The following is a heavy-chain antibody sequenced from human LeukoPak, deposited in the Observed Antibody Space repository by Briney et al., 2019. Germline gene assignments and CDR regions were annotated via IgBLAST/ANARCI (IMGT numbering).Heavy chain of an antibody. Sequence: GGSLRLSCAASGFTFSSYGMHWVRQAPGKGLEWVAFIRYDGSNKYYADSVKGRFTISRDNSKNTLYLQMNSLRAEDTAVYYCAKAGPLAYCGGDCYRNAFDIWGQGTMVTVSS. V-gene: IGHV3-30*02. J-gene: IGHJ3*02. CDR1: GFTFSSYG. D-gene: IGHD2-21*01. CDR2: IRYDGSNK. CDR3: AKAGPLAYCGGDCYRNAFDI.